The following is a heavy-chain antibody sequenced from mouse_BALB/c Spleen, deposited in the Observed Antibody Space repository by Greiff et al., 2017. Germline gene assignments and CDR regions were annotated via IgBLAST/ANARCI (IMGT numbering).Heavy chain of an antibody. V-gene: IGHV1S137*01. Sequence: VHLVESGAELVRPGVSVKISCKGSGYTFTDYAMHWVKQSHAKSLEWIGVISTYYGDASYNQKFKGKATMTVDKSSSTAYMELARLTSEDSAIYYCARGLLRHWYFDVWGAGTTVTVSS. CDR2: ISTYYGDA. D-gene: IGHD1-2*01. CDR3: ARGLLRHWYFDV. CDR1: GYTFTDYA. J-gene: IGHJ1*01.